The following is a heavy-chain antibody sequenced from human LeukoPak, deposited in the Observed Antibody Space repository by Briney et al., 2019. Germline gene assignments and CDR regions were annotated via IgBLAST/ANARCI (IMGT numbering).Heavy chain of an antibody. D-gene: IGHD3-22*01. J-gene: IGHJ4*02. Sequence: GRTLRLSCAASGFIFSSYAMHWVRQAPGQGLEWVAVISYDGSNKYYADSVKGRFTISRDNSRNTLYLQMNSLRAEDTAVYYCARGSGYLETFDYWGQGTLVTVSS. CDR1: GFIFSSYA. V-gene: IGHV3-30*04. CDR2: ISYDGSNK. CDR3: ARGSGYLETFDY.